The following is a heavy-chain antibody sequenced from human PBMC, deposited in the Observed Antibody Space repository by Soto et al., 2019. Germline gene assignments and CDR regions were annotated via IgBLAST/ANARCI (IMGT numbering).Heavy chain of an antibody. Sequence: EVQLVESGGGLIQPGGSLRLSCAASGFTVSSNYMSWVRQAPGKGLEWVSVIYSGGSTYYADSVKGRFTISRDNSKNPLYLQMNSLSAEDTAVYYSATSPLYGDWSPAYWGQGTLVTVSS. CDR2: IYSGGST. CDR3: ATSPLYGDWSPAY. J-gene: IGHJ4*02. CDR1: GFTVSSNY. V-gene: IGHV3-53*01. D-gene: IGHD4-17*01.